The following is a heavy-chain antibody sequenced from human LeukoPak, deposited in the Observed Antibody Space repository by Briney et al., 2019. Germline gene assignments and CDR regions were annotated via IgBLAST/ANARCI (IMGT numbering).Heavy chain of an antibody. CDR2: INTNTGNP. CDR3: ARGFLLSYCGGDCYYDAFDI. J-gene: IGHJ3*02. V-gene: IGHV7-4-1*02. D-gene: IGHD2-21*02. Sequence: ASVTVSCKASGYTFTGYYMHWVRQAPGQGLEWMGWINTNTGNPAYAQGFTGRFVFSLDTSVSTAYLQISSLKAEDTAVYYCARGFLLSYCGGDCYYDAFDIWGQGTMVTVSS. CDR1: GYTFTGYY.